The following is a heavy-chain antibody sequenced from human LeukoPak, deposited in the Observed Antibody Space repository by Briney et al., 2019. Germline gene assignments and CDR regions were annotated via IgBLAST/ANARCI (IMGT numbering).Heavy chain of an antibody. V-gene: IGHV3-30-3*01. D-gene: IGHD1-14*01. CDR1: GFTFSSYA. CDR2: ISYDGSNK. Sequence: GRSLRLSCAASGFTFSSYAMHWVRQAPGKGLEWVAVISYDGSNKYYADSVKGRFTISRDNSKNTLYLQMNSLRAEDTAVYYCARDNRPHYYCYTMDVWGQGTTVTVSS. J-gene: IGHJ6*02. CDR3: ARDNRPHYYCYTMDV.